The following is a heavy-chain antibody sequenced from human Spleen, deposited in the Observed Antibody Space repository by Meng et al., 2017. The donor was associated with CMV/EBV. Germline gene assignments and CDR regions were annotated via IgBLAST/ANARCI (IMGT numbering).Heavy chain of an antibody. CDR3: AKDRGWGYYDNYLDH. D-gene: IGHD3-22*01. CDR1: GFMFSMYS. CDR2: ISSSSGYI. Sequence: GESLKISCTASGFMFSMYSMVWVRQAPGKGLEWVSSISSSSGYIYYADSVKGRFTISRDNSRNSLYLQIDSLRLEDTAVYYCAKDRGWGYYDNYLDHWGQGTLVTVSS. V-gene: IGHV3-21*06. J-gene: IGHJ4*02.